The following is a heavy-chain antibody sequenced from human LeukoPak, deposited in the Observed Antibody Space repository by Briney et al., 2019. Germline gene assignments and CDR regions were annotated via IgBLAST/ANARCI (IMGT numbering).Heavy chain of an antibody. J-gene: IGHJ5*02. V-gene: IGHV3-21*01. Sequence: GGSLRLSCAASGFTFSSYSMNWVRQAPGKGLEWVSSISSSSSYIYYADSVKGRFTISRDNAKNSLYLQMSSLRAEDTAMYYCARELWLGWFDPWGQGTLVTVSS. CDR1: GFTFSSYS. CDR2: ISSSSSYI. CDR3: ARELWLGWFDP. D-gene: IGHD5-18*01.